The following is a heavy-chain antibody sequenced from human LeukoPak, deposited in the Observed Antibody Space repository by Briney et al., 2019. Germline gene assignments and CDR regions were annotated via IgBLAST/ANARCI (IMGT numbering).Heavy chain of an antibody. Sequence: SETLSLTCTVSGGSISIRNYYWGWIRQPPGKGLEWIGSIYYSGSTYYNPSLKSRVTISVATSKNQFSLKLSSVTGADAAVYYCAREAAAVAGTGDYWGQGTLVTVSS. D-gene: IGHD6-19*01. CDR2: IYYSGST. J-gene: IGHJ4*02. CDR1: GGSISIRNYY. V-gene: IGHV4-39*01. CDR3: AREAAAVAGTGDY.